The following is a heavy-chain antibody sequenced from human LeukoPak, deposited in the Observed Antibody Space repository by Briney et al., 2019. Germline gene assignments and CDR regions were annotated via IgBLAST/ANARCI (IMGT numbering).Heavy chain of an antibody. D-gene: IGHD3-3*01. CDR3: ARILGYSFGD. V-gene: IGHV3-48*03. J-gene: IGHJ4*02. CDR1: GFTFSSYE. CDR2: INGRVSSI. Sequence: GGSLRLSCAASGFTFSSYEINWVRQAPGKGLGWVSYINGRVSSIHYADSVKGRFTVSRDNAKSSLYLRMNSLRVEDTAVYYCARILGYSFGDWGQGTLVTVSS.